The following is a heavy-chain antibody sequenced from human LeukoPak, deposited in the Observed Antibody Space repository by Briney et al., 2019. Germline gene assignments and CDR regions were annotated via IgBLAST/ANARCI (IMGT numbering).Heavy chain of an antibody. CDR1: GGTFSSYA. J-gene: IGHJ1*01. Sequence: SVKVSCKASGGTFSSYAISWVRQAPGQGLEWMGGIIPSFGPANYAQKFQGRVTITADESTSTAYMELSSLRSEDTAVYYCARTTYYYDSSGYYLGYWGQGTLVTVSS. CDR3: ARTTYYYDSSGYYLGY. V-gene: IGHV1-69*13. CDR2: IIPSFGPA. D-gene: IGHD3-22*01.